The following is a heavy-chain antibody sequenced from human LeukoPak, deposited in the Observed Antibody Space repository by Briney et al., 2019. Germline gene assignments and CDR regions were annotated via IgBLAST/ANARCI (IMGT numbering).Heavy chain of an antibody. CDR3: AKAPTTYYYDSSGYFWDIDY. CDR2: ISGSGGST. V-gene: IGHV3-23*01. J-gene: IGHJ4*02. D-gene: IGHD3-22*01. Sequence: GGSLRLSCAASGFTFSSYAMSWVRQAPGKGLEWVSAISGSGGSTYYADSVKGRFTISRDNSKNTLYLQMNNLRAEDTAVYYCAKAPTTYYYDSSGYFWDIDYWGQGTLVTVSS. CDR1: GFTFSSYA.